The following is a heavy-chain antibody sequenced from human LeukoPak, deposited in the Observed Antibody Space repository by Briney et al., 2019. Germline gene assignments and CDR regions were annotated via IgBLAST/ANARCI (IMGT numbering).Heavy chain of an antibody. Sequence: GGSLRLSCAAPGFTFSNYSMNWVRQAPGKGLEWVSSISSSSSYIYYADSVKGRFTISRDNAKKSLFLQMNSLRAEDTAVYYCAREIVTTTTFDSWGQGTLVTVSS. J-gene: IGHJ4*02. CDR1: GFTFSNYS. CDR3: AREIVTTTTFDS. D-gene: IGHD5-12*01. V-gene: IGHV3-21*01. CDR2: ISSSSSYI.